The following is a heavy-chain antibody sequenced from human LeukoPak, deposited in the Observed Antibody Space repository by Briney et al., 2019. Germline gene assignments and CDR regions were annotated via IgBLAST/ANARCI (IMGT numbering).Heavy chain of an antibody. CDR3: ARRKVPAANDY. CDR2: ISYDGSNK. D-gene: IGHD2-2*01. J-gene: IGHJ4*02. Sequence: GGSLRLSCAASGFTFSSYGMHWVRQAPGKGLEWVAVISYDGSNKYYADSVKGRFTISRDNSKNTLYLQMNSLRAEDTAVYYCARRKVPAANDYWGQGTLVTVSS. CDR1: GFTFSSYG. V-gene: IGHV3-30*03.